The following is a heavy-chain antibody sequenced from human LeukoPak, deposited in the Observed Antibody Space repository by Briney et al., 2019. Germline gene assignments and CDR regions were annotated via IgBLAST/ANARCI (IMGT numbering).Heavy chain of an antibody. CDR2: IIPIFGTA. V-gene: IGHV1-69*05. D-gene: IGHD1-7*01. Sequence: ASVKVSCKASGGTFSSYAISWVRQAHGQGLEWMGRIIPIFGTANYAQKFQGRVTITTDESTSTAYMELSSLRSEDTAVYYCARDSPVQTTYFDYWGPGTLVTVSS. CDR1: GGTFSSYA. J-gene: IGHJ4*02. CDR3: ARDSPVQTTYFDY.